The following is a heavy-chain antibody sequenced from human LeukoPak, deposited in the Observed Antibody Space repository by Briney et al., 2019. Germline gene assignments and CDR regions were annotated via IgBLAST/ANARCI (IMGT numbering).Heavy chain of an antibody. CDR3: ARSYSSSTYYFDY. D-gene: IGHD6-13*01. CDR1: GGSISSGGYS. CDR2: IYHSGST. J-gene: IGHJ4*02. Sequence: SETLSLTCAVSGGSISSGGYSWSWIRQPPGKGLEWIGYIYHSGSTYYNPSLKSRVTISVDRSKNQFSLKLSSVTAADTAVYYYARSYSSSTYYFDYWGQGTLVTVSS. V-gene: IGHV4-30-2*01.